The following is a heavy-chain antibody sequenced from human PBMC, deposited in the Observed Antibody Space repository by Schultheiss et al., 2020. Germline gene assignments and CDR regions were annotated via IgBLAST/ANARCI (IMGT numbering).Heavy chain of an antibody. J-gene: IGHJ6*02. CDR1: GGSFSGYY. V-gene: IGHV4-34*01. D-gene: IGHD3-3*01. CDR3: ASGGYYDFWSGYYTPYYYYGMDV. Sequence: SETLSLTCAVYGGSFSGYYWGWIRQPPGKGLEWIGYIYYSGSTNYNPSLKSRVTMSVDTSKNQFSLKLSSVTAADTAVYYCASGGYYDFWSGYYTPYYYYGMDVWGQGTTVTVSS. CDR2: IYYSGST.